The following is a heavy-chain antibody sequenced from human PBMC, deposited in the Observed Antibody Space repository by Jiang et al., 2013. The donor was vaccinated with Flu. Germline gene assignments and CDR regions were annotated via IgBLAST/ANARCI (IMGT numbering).Heavy chain of an antibody. Sequence: QDGSEKYYVDSVKGRFTISRDNAKNSLYLQMNSLRAEDTAVYYCARVARVIAYRNWFDPWGQGTLVTVSS. CDR3: ARVARVIAYRNWFDP. J-gene: IGHJ5*02. V-gene: IGHV3-7*03. D-gene: IGHD2-2*01. CDR2: QDGSEK.